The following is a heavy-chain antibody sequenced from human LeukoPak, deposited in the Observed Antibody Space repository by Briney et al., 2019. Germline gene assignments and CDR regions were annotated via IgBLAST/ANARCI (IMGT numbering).Heavy chain of an antibody. CDR3: ARGKRHSGYFDY. D-gene: IGHD6-25*01. CDR1: GGSISSSSYY. J-gene: IGHJ4*02. CDR2: IYYSGST. V-gene: IGHV4-39*01. Sequence: PSETLSLTCTVSGGSISSSSYYWGWIRQPPGKGLEWIGSIYYSGSTYYNPSLKSRVTISVDTSKNQFSLKLSSVTAAGTAVYYCARGKRHSGYFDYWGQGTLVTVSS.